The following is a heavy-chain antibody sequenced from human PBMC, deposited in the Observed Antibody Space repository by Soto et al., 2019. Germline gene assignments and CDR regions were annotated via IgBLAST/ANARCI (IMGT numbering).Heavy chain of an antibody. V-gene: IGHV4-31*03. CDR2: IYYSGST. D-gene: IGHD2-15*01. CDR3: ARDCSGGSSDSGAGYRMDV. J-gene: IGHJ6*02. CDR1: GGSISSGGYY. Sequence: SETLSLTCTVSGGSISSGGYYWSWIRQHPGKGLEWIGYIYYSGSTYYNPSLKSRVTISVDTSKNQFSLKLSSVTAADTAVYYCARDCSGGSSDSGAGYRMDVWGQGTTVTVSS.